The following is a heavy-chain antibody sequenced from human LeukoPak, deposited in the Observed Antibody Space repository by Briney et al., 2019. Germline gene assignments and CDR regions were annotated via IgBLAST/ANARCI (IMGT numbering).Heavy chain of an antibody. D-gene: IGHD6-19*01. Sequence: GGSLRLSCAASEFIFSSFAMSWVRQAPGKGLEWVSAISGSGGSTYYADSVKGRFTISRDNSKNTLYLQMNSLRAEDTAVYYCAKDIDYSSGWYRGDWGQGTLVTVSS. J-gene: IGHJ4*02. CDR3: AKDIDYSSGWYRGD. CDR2: ISGSGGST. V-gene: IGHV3-23*01. CDR1: EFIFSSFA.